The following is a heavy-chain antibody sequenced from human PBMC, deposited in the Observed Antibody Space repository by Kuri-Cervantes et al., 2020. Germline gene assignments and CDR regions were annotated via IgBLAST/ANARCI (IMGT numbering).Heavy chain of an antibody. CDR3: AKDFSSTSPTAAV. J-gene: IGHJ6*04. CDR1: GFTFSNYG. D-gene: IGHD2-2*01. Sequence: GGSLRLSCAASGFTFSNYGMHWVRQAPGKGLEWVAFIRYDGSNKYYADSVKGRFTISRDNSKNTPYLQMNSLRAEDTAVYYCAKDFSSTSPTAAVWGKGTTVTVSS. V-gene: IGHV3-30*02. CDR2: IRYDGSNK.